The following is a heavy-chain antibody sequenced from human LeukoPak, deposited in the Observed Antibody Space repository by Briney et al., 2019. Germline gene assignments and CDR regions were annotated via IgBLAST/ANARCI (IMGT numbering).Heavy chain of an antibody. J-gene: IGHJ4*02. CDR3: ARAIGIVGDTGLFDY. CDR2: IFYTGVT. V-gene: IGHV4-59*08. CDR1: GGSINNYY. D-gene: IGHD1-26*01. Sequence: PSETLSLTCTVSGGSINNYYWSWVRQPPGKGLEWLGYIFYTGVTKYDPSLESRVTISLDTSKSQFSLRLSSVSAADTAVYYCARAIGIVGDTGLFDYWGQGTLVTVSS.